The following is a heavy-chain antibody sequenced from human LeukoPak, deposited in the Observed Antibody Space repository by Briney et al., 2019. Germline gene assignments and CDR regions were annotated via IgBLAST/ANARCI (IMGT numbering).Heavy chain of an antibody. CDR2: IYYSGST. V-gene: IGHV4-59*01. CDR1: GGSISSYY. CDR3: ARHTYYYDSSGYPDV. D-gene: IGHD3-22*01. J-gene: IGHJ6*02. Sequence: SETLSLTCTVPGGSISSYYRSWIRQPPGKGLEWIGYIYYSGSTNYNPSLKSRVTISVDTSKNQFSLKLSSVTAADTAVYYCARHTYYYDSSGYPDVWGQGTTVTVSS.